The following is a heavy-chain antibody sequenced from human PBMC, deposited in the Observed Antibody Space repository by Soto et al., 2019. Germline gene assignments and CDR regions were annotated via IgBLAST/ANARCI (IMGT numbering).Heavy chain of an antibody. CDR2: IWYDGSNK. CDR3: AIDGYIWGSYRLYYFDY. J-gene: IGHJ4*02. D-gene: IGHD3-16*02. Sequence: QVQLVESGGGVVQPGRSLRLSCAASGFTFSSYGMHWVRQAPGKGLEWVAVIWYDGSNKYYADSVKGRFTISRDNSKNTLYLQMNSLRAEDTAVYYCAIDGYIWGSYRLYYFDYWGQGTLVTVSS. V-gene: IGHV3-33*01. CDR1: GFTFSSYG.